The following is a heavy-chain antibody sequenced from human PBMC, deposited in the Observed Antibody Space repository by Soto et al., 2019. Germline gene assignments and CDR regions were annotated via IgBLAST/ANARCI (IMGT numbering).Heavy chain of an antibody. V-gene: IGHV4-59*01. CDR1: GGSISSYY. CDR2: IYYSGST. D-gene: IGHD3-10*01. CDR3: ARVWFGELLKYYYMDV. J-gene: IGHJ6*03. Sequence: SETLSLTCTVSGGSISSYYWSWIRQPPGKGLEWIGYIYYSGSTNYNPSLKGRVTISVDTSKNQFSLKLSSVTAADTAVYYCARVWFGELLKYYYMDVWGKGTTVTVSS.